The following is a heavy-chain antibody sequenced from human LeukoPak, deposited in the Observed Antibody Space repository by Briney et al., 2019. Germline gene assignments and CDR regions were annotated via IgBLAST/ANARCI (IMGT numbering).Heavy chain of an antibody. V-gene: IGHV4-4*09. CDR1: GGSISSYY. CDR3: ARATRYRSGWPHYYYYMDV. J-gene: IGHJ6*03. CDR2: IYTSGST. D-gene: IGHD6-19*01. Sequence: PSETLSLTCTVSGGSISSYYWSWIRQPPGKGLEWIGYIYTSGSTNYNPSLKSRVTISVDTSKNQFSLKLSSVTAADTAVYYCARATRYRSGWPHYYYYMDVWGKGTTVTVSS.